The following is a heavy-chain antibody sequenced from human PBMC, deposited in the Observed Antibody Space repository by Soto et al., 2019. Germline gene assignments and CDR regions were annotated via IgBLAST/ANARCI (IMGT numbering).Heavy chain of an antibody. V-gene: IGHV3-30*18. CDR3: AKVAYCSGGSCYSGLDY. CDR2: ISYDGSNK. J-gene: IGHJ4*02. D-gene: IGHD2-15*01. Sequence: GGSLRLSCAASGFTFSSYGMHWVRQAPGKGLEWVAVISYDGSNKYYADSVKGRFTISRDNSKNTLYLQMNSLRAEDTAVYYCAKVAYCSGGSCYSGLDYWGQGTLVTVSS. CDR1: GFTFSSYG.